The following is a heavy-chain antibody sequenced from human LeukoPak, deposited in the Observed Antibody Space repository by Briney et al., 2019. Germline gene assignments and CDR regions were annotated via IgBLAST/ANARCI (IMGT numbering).Heavy chain of an antibody. CDR3: ARGIRGTSRYYYFDY. V-gene: IGHV3-21*01. CDR1: GFTFSSYS. Sequence: GGSLRLSCAASGFTFSSYSMNWGRQAPGKGLEWVSSISSSSSYIYYADSVKGRFTISRDNAKNSLYLQMNSLRAEDTAVYYCARGIRGTSRYYYFDYWGQGTLVTVSS. J-gene: IGHJ4*02. D-gene: IGHD1-7*01. CDR2: ISSSSSYI.